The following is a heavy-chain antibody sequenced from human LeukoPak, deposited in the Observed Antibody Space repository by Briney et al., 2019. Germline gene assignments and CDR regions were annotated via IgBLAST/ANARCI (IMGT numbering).Heavy chain of an antibody. CDR1: GDSIRNTNW. CDR2: IFYGGSA. J-gene: IGHJ5*02. D-gene: IGHD2-15*01. CDR3: ARGLVVAATSWFDP. V-gene: IGHV4-4*02. Sequence: SETLSLTCAVSGDSIRNTNWWSWVRQPPGKGLEWIGEIFYGGSANYNPSLKSRVTISVDTSKNQFSLKLSSVTAADTAVYYCARGLVVAATSWFDPWGQGTLVTVSS.